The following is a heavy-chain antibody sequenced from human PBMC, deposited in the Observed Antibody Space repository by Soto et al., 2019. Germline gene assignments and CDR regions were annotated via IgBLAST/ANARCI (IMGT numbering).Heavy chain of an antibody. D-gene: IGHD2-8*01. V-gene: IGHV3-23*01. CDR2: ISGSGDGT. CDR1: GFSVSDYA. CDR3: TKSRRSVLMVYGFGGMDV. Sequence: PGGSLRLSCAASGFSVSDYAMSWVRQAPGKGLEWVSSISGSGDGTYYGDSVKGRFTLSRDTSQKTLYLQMNNLRGEDTAVYFCTKSRRSVLMVYGFGGMDVWGRETTVTVSS. J-gene: IGHJ6*02.